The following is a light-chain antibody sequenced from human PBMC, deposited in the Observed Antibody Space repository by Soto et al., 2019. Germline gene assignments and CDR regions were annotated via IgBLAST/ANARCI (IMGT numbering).Light chain of an antibody. Sequence: EIVLTQSPGTLSLSPGERATLSCRASLSVSSSYLAWYQQKPGQAHRLLIYGASSSAPGTPDQFSGSGSGTHFTRTSSRLEPGDFAWYYCQQYGSSRSFGPGTKVDIK. J-gene: IGKJ3*01. CDR1: LSVSSSY. CDR3: QQYGSSRS. CDR2: GAS. V-gene: IGKV3-20*01.